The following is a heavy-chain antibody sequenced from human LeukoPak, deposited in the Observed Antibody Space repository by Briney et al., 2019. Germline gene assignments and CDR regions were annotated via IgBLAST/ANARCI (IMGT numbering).Heavy chain of an antibody. Sequence: GESLRLSCAASGFTFTNTFMTWVRQAPGKGLEWVANLNQDGSEKYYVDSVKGRFTISRDNVKNALHLQMNSLRAEDTAVYYCARGQGWLVDYWGQGTLVTVSS. V-gene: IGHV3-7*05. CDR1: GFTFTNTF. J-gene: IGHJ4*02. CDR3: ARGQGWLVDY. CDR2: LNQDGSEK. D-gene: IGHD6-19*01.